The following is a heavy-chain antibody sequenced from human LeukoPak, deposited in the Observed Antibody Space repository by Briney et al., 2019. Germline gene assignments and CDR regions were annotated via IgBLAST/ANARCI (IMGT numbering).Heavy chain of an antibody. J-gene: IGHJ4*02. D-gene: IGHD2-15*01. Sequence: ASVKVSCKASGYTFTSYDINWVRQATGQGLEWMGWMNPNTGNTGYAQKFQGRVTMTRSTSISTAYMDLSSLRSEDTAVYYCARGRCSGGSCSAFDHWGQGTLLTVSS. CDR2: MNPNTGNT. V-gene: IGHV1-8*01. CDR3: ARGRCSGGSCSAFDH. CDR1: GYTFTSYD.